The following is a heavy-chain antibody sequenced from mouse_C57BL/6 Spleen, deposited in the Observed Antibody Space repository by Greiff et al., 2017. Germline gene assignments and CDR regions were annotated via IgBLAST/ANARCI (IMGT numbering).Heavy chain of an antibody. J-gene: IGHJ2*01. D-gene: IGHD1-1*01. CDR3: ARRAITTVVARYFDY. CDR1: GYTFTSYW. CDR2: IDPSDSYT. V-gene: IGHV1-69*01. Sequence: VQLQQPGAELVMPGASVKLSCKAPGYTFTSYWMHWVKQRPGQGLEWIGEIDPSDSYTNYNQKFKGKSTLTVDKSSSTAYMQLSSLTSEDSAVYYCARRAITTVVARYFDYWGQGTTLTVSS.